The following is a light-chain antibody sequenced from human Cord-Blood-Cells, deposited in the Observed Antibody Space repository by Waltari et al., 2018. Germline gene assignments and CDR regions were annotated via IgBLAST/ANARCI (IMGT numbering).Light chain of an antibody. V-gene: IGKV4-1*01. Sequence: IVMPQSPDSLAVSLGERATINCKSSQSVLYISNNKNYLAWYQQKPGQPPKLLIYWASTRESGVPDRFSGSGSGTDFTLTISSLQAEDVAVYYCQQYYSTPFTFGPGTKVDIK. CDR2: WAS. CDR1: QSVLYISNNKNY. J-gene: IGKJ3*01. CDR3: QQYYSTPFT.